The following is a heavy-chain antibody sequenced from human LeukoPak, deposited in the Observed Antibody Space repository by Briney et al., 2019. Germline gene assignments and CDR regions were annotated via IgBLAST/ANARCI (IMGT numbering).Heavy chain of an antibody. D-gene: IGHD3-22*01. CDR3: ARPVSGYRTYDAFDI. CDR2: INHSGST. Sequence: SETLSLTCAVYGGSFSGYYWSWIRQPPGKGLEWIGEINHSGSTNYNPSLKSRVTISVDTSKNQFSLKLSSVTAADTAVYYCARPVSGYRTYDAFDIWGQGTMVTVSS. CDR1: GGSFSGYY. J-gene: IGHJ3*02. V-gene: IGHV4-34*01.